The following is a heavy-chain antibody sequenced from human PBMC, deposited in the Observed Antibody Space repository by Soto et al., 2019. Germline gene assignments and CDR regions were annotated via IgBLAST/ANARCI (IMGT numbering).Heavy chain of an antibody. CDR2: IIPIFGTA. CDR3: ARGGDYGDCVSFDY. J-gene: IGHJ4*02. CDR1: GGTFSSYA. D-gene: IGHD4-17*01. Sequence: QVQLVQSGAEVKKPGSSVKVSCKASGGTFSSYAISWVRQAPGQGLEWMGGIIPIFGTANYARKFQGRVTIAADESTSTADRELSSLRSEDTAVYYCARGGDYGDCVSFDYWGQGTLVTVSS. V-gene: IGHV1-69*12.